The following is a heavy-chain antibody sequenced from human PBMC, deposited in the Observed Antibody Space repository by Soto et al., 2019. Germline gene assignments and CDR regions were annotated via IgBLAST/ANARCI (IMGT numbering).Heavy chain of an antibody. J-gene: IGHJ4*02. CDR2: ITSSGDYT. Sequence: GGSVRRSYAACGFNVSSSALSWVRQAPGKGLEWVSTITSSGDYTYYADSVKGRFTISRDNSKNTLYLQMTSLRAEDTAIYYCAKHYRPNLPFDYWGQGALVTVSS. CDR3: AKHYRPNLPFDY. CDR1: GFNVSSSA. D-gene: IGHD7-27*01. V-gene: IGHV3-23*01.